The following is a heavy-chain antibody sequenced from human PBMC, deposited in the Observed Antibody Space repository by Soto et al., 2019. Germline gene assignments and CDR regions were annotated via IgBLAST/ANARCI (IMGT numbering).Heavy chain of an antibody. CDR1: GGSISSGGYY. D-gene: IGHD3-22*01. CDR2: ISYTGST. V-gene: IGHV4-31*03. J-gene: IGHJ4*02. Sequence: SETLSLTCTVAGGSISSGGYYWSWFRQHPGKGLEWIGYISYTGSTYYNPPLKSRVTISVDTSKNQFSLKLNSVTAADTAVYLCARASYYHSSGYLDFGPKWGQGTLVT. CDR3: ARASYYHSSGYLDFGPK.